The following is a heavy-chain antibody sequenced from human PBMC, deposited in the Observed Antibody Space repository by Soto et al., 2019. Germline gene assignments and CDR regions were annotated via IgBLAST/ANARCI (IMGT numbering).Heavy chain of an antibody. CDR3: ARRGAVAVMGGYYFDY. J-gene: IGHJ4*02. CDR1: GFTFSTYS. V-gene: IGHV3-21*06. D-gene: IGHD6-19*01. CDR2: ITSSGSYI. Sequence: EVQLVESGGGLVKPGGSLRLSCAASGFTFSTYSMNWVRQAPGKGLEWVSSITSSGSYISYADSVKGRFTISRDNAKNSLYRQRNGLRAEDTAVYSCARRGAVAVMGGYYFDYWGRGPLVPFPS.